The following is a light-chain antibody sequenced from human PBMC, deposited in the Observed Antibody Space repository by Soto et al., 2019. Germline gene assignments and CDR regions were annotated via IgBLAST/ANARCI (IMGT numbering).Light chain of an antibody. CDR3: QQRSNWPPL. J-gene: IGKJ5*01. CDR1: QSVSSY. Sequence: EIVLTQSPATLSLSPGERATLSCRASQSVSSYLAWYQQKPGQAPRLLIYDASNRATGIPARFSGSGSGTDFTLTISSLEPEDFAFYYCQQRSNWPPLFGQGTRLEIK. CDR2: DAS. V-gene: IGKV3-11*01.